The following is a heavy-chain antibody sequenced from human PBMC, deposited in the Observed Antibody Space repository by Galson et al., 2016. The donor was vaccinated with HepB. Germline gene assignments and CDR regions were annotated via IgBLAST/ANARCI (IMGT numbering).Heavy chain of an antibody. CDR1: GYSISRAYC. V-gene: IGHV4-38-2*02. Sequence: TLSLTCTVSGYSISRAYCWAWIRQPPGKGLEWIGNIYHTGSTYYNPSLKSRVTISVDTSKNQFSLKLNSVTAADTAVYYCARVPASTRFDYWGQGTLVTVSS. CDR2: IYHTGST. CDR3: ARVPASTRFDY. D-gene: IGHD3-3*02. J-gene: IGHJ4*02.